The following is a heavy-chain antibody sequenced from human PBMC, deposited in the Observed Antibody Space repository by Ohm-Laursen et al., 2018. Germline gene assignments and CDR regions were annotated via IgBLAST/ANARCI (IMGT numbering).Heavy chain of an antibody. J-gene: IGHJ4*02. D-gene: IGHD3-3*01. CDR1: GYSINSGYY. Sequence: SETLSLTCAVSGYSINSGYYWGWIRQPPGKGLEWIGSIYHSGTTYYNPSLKSRVTISVDTSKNQFSLKLSSVTAADTAVYYCARGRLRFLEWLPNDFDYWGQGTLVTVSS. V-gene: IGHV4-38-2*01. CDR2: IYHSGTT. CDR3: ARGRLRFLEWLPNDFDY.